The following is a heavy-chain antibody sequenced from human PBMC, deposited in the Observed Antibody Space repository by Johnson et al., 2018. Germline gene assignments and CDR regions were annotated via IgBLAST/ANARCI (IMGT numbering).Heavy chain of an antibody. D-gene: IGHD4-11*01. CDR1: GFTFGDYV. V-gene: IGHV3-49*05. J-gene: IGHJ4*02. CDR2: IRSKGYGGTT. CDR3: TRTSCTTVTTFAHN. Sequence: VQLVESGGGLVKPGRSLRLSCTASGFTFGDYVMSWFRQAPGKGLEWVGFIRSKGYGGTTEYAASGKGRFTISRDDSNSKAYLQMKSLKTEETAVYYCTRTSCTTVTTFAHNGGQGTLVTVSS.